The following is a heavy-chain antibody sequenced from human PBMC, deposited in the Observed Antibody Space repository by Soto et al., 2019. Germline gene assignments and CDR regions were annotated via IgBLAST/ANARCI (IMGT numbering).Heavy chain of an antibody. CDR2: INYSGNT. D-gene: IGHD5-12*01. CDR1: GGSISSSY. V-gene: IGHV4-59*01. J-gene: IGHJ4*02. Sequence: PSETLSLTCTVSGGSISSSYWRWIRQPPGKGLEWFGYINYSGNTDYNPSLKSRVTFSVDTSKNQFSLRLSSVTAADTAVYYCAREVDGYNFFGYWGQGALVTVSS. CDR3: AREVDGYNFFGY.